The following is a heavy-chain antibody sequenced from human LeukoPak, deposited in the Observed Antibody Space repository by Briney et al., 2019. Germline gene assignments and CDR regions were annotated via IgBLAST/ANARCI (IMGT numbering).Heavy chain of an antibody. V-gene: IGHV4-59*01. D-gene: IGHD1-7*01. CDR3: ARALWNYDNYYYYMDV. Sequence: SETLSLTCTVSGGSISSYYWSWIRQPPGKGLEWIGYMYDSGSTKYNPSLKSRVTISVDTSKNQFSLKLSSVTAADTAVYYCARALWNYDNYYYYMDVWGKGTTVTVSS. J-gene: IGHJ6*03. CDR1: GGSISSYY. CDR2: MYDSGST.